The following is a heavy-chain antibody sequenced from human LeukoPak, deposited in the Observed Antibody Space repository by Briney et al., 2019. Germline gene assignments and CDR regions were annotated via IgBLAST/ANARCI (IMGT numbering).Heavy chain of an antibody. D-gene: IGHD3-9*01. CDR1: GYTFTGYY. CDR2: INPNSGGT. J-gene: IGHJ6*02. CDR3: ARDLTGYYMAYGMDV. Sequence: GASVKVSCKASGYTFTGYYIHWVRQAPGQGLEWMGWINPNSGGTNYAQKFQGRVTMTRDTSISTAYMELSRLRSDDTAVYYCARDLTGYYMAYGMDVWGQGTTVTVSS. V-gene: IGHV1-2*02.